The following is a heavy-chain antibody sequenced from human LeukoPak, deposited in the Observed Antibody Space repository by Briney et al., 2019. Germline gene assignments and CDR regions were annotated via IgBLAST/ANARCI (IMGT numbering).Heavy chain of an antibody. D-gene: IGHD6-19*01. Sequence: ASVKVSCKASGYTFTAYYIHWLRQAPGQGPEWMGWIKPDSGSSHYAQKFQGRVTMTRDTSSNSAYMDLTRLKSDDTAVYYCARARVPIAVAGLYYFDYWGQGALVTVSS. CDR1: GYTFTAYY. V-gene: IGHV1-2*02. CDR2: IKPDSGSS. CDR3: ARARVPIAVAGLYYFDY. J-gene: IGHJ4*02.